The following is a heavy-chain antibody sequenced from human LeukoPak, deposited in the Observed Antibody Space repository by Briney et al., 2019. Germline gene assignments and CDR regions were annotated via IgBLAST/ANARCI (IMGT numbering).Heavy chain of an antibody. CDR3: ARDMSPSHYDILTGYYPL. Sequence: SETLSLTCTVSGGSISSYYWSWIRQPPGKGLECIGYIYYSGSTNYNPSLKSRVTISVDTSKNQFSLKLSSVTAADTAVYYCARDMSPSHYDILTGYYPLWGQGTLVTVS. V-gene: IGHV4-59*01. D-gene: IGHD3-9*01. CDR2: IYYSGST. CDR1: GGSISSYY. J-gene: IGHJ4*02.